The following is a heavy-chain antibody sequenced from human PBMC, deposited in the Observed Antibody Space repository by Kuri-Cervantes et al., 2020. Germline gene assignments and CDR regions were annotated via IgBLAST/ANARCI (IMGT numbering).Heavy chain of an antibody. Sequence: SETLSLTCTVSGGSISSYYWSWIRQPPGKGLEWIGSIYYSGSTYYNPSLKSRVTISVDTSKNQFSLKLSSVTAADTAVYYCARVHYGDYYFDYWGQGTLVTVSS. V-gene: IGHV4-39*07. CDR1: GGSISSYY. D-gene: IGHD4-17*01. CDR2: IYYSGST. J-gene: IGHJ4*02. CDR3: ARVHYGDYYFDY.